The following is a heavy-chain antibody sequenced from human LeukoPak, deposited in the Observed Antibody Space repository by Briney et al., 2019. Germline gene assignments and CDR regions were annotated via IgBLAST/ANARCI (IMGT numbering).Heavy chain of an antibody. CDR1: GYTFTSYG. CDR2: ISAYNGNT. Sequence: ASVKVSCKASGYTFTSYGISCVRQAPGQGLEWMGWISAYNGNTNYAQKLQGRVTMTTDTSTSTAYMELRSLRSDDTAVYYCAGGLRYFDWQTDYYYGMDVWGKGTTVTVSS. CDR3: AGGLRYFDWQTDYYYGMDV. D-gene: IGHD3-9*01. J-gene: IGHJ6*04. V-gene: IGHV1-18*04.